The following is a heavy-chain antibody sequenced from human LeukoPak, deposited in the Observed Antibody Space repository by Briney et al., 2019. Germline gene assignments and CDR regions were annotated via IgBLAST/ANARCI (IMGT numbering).Heavy chain of an antibody. CDR2: ISSSSTTI. J-gene: IGHJ4*02. Sequence: GGSLRLSCAASGHTFSSYSMNWVRQAPGKGLEWVSYISSSSTTIYYADSVKGRFTISRDSAKNSLYLQMNSLRDEDTAVYYCARVMYSGSYYSVDYWGQGTLVTVSS. CDR1: GHTFSSYS. CDR3: ARVMYSGSYYSVDY. D-gene: IGHD1-26*01. V-gene: IGHV3-48*02.